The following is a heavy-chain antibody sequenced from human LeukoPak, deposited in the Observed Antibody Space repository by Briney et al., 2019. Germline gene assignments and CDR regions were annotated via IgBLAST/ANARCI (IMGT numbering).Heavy chain of an antibody. CDR2: INTGNGNT. J-gene: IGHJ1*01. CDR3: ARVPLSDPSGHYYPH. V-gene: IGHV1-3*04. D-gene: IGHD3-22*01. CDR1: GYTFTNYG. Sequence: ASVTVSCTTSGYTFTNYGMHWVRQAPRQSPEWVGWINTGNGNTKSSQKFQDRVTLTRDTSASTAYMELNSLSSEDTAVYYCARVPLSDPSGHYYPHWGQGTLVTVSS.